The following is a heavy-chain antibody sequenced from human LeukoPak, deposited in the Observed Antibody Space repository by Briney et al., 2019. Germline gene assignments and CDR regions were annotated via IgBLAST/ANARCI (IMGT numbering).Heavy chain of an antibody. CDR2: ISYDGSNK. CDR1: GFTFSSYA. V-gene: IGHV3-30-3*01. Sequence: PGGSLRLSCAASGFTFSSYATHWVRQAPGKGLEWVAVISYDGSNKYYADSVQGRFTISRDNSKNTLYLQMNSLKTEDTAVYYCPTDPDTPFDYGGQGTLVPVSS. J-gene: IGHJ4*02. CDR3: PTDPDTPFDY. D-gene: IGHD5-18*01.